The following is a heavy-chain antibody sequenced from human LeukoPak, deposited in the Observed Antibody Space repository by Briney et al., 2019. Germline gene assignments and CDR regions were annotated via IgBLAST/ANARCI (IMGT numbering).Heavy chain of an antibody. CDR2: IYYSGST. J-gene: IGHJ4*02. Sequence: KPSETLSLTCTVSGGSISSYYWSWIRQPPGKGLEWIGYIYYSGSTNYNPSLKSRVTISVDTSKNQFSLKLSSVTAADTAVYYCARSSSGWSNALDYWGQGTLVTVSS. V-gene: IGHV4-59*08. CDR1: GGSISSYY. CDR3: ARSSSGWSNALDY. D-gene: IGHD6-19*01.